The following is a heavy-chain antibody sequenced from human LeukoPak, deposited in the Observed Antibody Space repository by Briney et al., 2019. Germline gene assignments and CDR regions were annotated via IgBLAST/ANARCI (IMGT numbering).Heavy chain of an antibody. CDR2: INHSGST. CDR3: ARDACPGIAAALCAFDI. J-gene: IGHJ3*02. CDR1: GGSFSGYY. V-gene: IGHV4-34*01. D-gene: IGHD6-13*01. Sequence: SETLSLTCAVYGGSFSGYYWSWIRQPPGKGLEWIGEINHSGSTNYNPSLKSRVTTSVDTSKNQFSLKLSSVTAADTAVYYCARDACPGIAAALCAFDIWGQGTMVTVSS.